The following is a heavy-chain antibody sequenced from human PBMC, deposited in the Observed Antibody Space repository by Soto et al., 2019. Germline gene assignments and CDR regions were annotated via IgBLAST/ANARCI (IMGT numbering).Heavy chain of an antibody. CDR2: IYYSGST. CDR3: ARDAMVRGVTPFNYYYGMDV. Sequence: SETLSLTCTVSGGSIRSHDYYWGWVRQSPGKGLEWIGSIYYSGSTYYNPSLKSRVTISVETSENQFSLMVSSVTAADTAVYYCARDAMVRGVTPFNYYYGMDVWGQGTTVTVSS. J-gene: IGHJ6*02. D-gene: IGHD3-10*01. V-gene: IGHV4-39*01. CDR1: GGSIRSHDYY.